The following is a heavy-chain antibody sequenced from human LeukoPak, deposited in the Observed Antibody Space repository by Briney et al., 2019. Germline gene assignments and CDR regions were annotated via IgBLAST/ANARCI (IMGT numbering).Heavy chain of an antibody. Sequence: GASVKVSCKASGYTFIGYYMHWLRQAPGRGLEWMGWINPNNGGTKYAQNFQARVTMTRDTTISTVYMELSSLRSEDTAVYYCARGLRGIAWNYYDSSGSPSYYYYYYMDVWGKGTTVTVSS. V-gene: IGHV1-2*02. CDR3: ARGLRGIAWNYYDSSGSPSYYYYYYMDV. J-gene: IGHJ6*03. CDR2: INPNNGGT. D-gene: IGHD3-22*01. CDR1: GYTFIGYY.